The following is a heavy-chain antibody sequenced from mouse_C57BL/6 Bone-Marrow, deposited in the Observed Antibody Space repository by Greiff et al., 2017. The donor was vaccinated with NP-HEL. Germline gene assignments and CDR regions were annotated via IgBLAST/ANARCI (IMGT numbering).Heavy chain of an antibody. CDR1: GYTFTSYW. Sequence: QVQLKESGAELAKPGASVKLSCKASGYTFTSYWMHWVKQRPGQGLEWIGYINPSSGYTKYNQKFKDKATLTADKSSSTAYMQFSSLTSEDSAIYYCARGTAQATNYYAMDYWGQGTSVTVSS. CDR3: ARGTAQATNYYAMDY. CDR2: INPSSGYT. V-gene: IGHV1-7*01. J-gene: IGHJ4*01. D-gene: IGHD3-2*02.